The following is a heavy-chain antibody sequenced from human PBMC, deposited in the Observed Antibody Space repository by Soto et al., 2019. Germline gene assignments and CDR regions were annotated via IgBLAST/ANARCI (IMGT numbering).Heavy chain of an antibody. V-gene: IGHV3-7*01. J-gene: IGHJ4*02. CDR2: IKQDGSEN. Sequence: PGGSLRLSCAASGFTFSNYWMSWVRQAPGKGLEWVANIKQDGSENYYVDSVKGRFTISRDNAKNSLYLQLNSLRAEDTAVYYCARDLGPSAMVTYWGQGTLVTVSS. CDR1: GFTFSNYW. CDR3: ARDLGPSAMVTY. D-gene: IGHD5-18*01.